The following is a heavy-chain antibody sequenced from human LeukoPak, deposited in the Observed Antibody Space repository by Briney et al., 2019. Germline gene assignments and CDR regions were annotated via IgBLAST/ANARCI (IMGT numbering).Heavy chain of an antibody. J-gene: IGHJ4*02. CDR3: ASFWGHYDILTGSLDKIDY. D-gene: IGHD3-9*01. V-gene: IGHV4-59*12. CDR1: GGSISSYY. Sequence: SETLSLTCTVSGGSISSYYWSWIRQPPGKGLEWIGYIYYSGSTNYNLSLKSRVTISVDKSKNQFSLKLSSVTAADTAVYYCASFWGHYDILTGSLDKIDYWGQGTLVTVSS. CDR2: IYYSGST.